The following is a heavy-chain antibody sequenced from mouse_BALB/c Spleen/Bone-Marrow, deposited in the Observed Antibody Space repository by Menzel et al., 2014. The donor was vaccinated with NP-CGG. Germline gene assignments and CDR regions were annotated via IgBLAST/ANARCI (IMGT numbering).Heavy chain of an antibody. V-gene: IGHV7-3*02. J-gene: IGHJ4*01. CDR3: ARFPMDY. Sequence: DVMLVESGGGLVQPGGSLRLSCTTSGFTFTDYYMSWVRQPPGKALEWLAFIRNKAYGYTTEYSASVRGRFTISRNNSQNILYLQMNTLKAEDSATYYCARFPMDYWGQGTPVTVSS. CDR2: IRNKAYGYTT. CDR1: GFTFTDYY.